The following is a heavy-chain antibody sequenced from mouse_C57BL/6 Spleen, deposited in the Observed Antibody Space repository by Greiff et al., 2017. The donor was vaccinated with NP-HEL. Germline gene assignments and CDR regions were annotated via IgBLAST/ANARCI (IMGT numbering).Heavy chain of an antibody. J-gene: IGHJ2*01. CDR2: INPGSGGT. Sequence: QVQLQQSGAELVRPGTSVKVSCKASGYAFTNYLIEWVKQRPGQGLEWIGVINPGSGGTNYNEKFKGKATLTADKSSNTAYMQLSSLTSEDSAVYFCARSHYYGSGSFDYWGKGTTLTVSS. V-gene: IGHV1-54*01. D-gene: IGHD1-1*01. CDR1: GYAFTNYL. CDR3: ARSHYYGSGSFDY.